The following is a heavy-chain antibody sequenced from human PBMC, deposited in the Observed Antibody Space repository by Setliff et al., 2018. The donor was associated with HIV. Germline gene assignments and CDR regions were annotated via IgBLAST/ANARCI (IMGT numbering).Heavy chain of an antibody. CDR1: GGSFSDYY. J-gene: IGHJ4*02. D-gene: IGHD7-27*01. V-gene: IGHV4-34*01. CDR3: AKLTPFDY. CDR2: INHRGST. Sequence: SETLSLTCAVYGGSFSDYYWTWIRQSPGKGLEWIGEINHRGSTNYNPSLKSRVTISLDTSKNQFSLKLSSVTAADTAVYYCAKLTPFDYWGQGTLVTVSS.